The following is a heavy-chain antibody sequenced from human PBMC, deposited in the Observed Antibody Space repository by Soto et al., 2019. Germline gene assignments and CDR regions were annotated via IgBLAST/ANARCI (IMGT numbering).Heavy chain of an antibody. J-gene: IGHJ5*02. CDR3: ARRVVVVAPTLGGGGFDP. V-gene: IGHV4-30-4*01. CDR2: IYYSGST. Sequence: QVQLQESGPGLVKPSQTLSLTCTVSGGSISSGDYYWSWIRQPPGKGLEWIGYIYYSGSTYYNPSLKMRGTISVDTSKYQFSLKLSSVTAADTAVYYCARRVVVVAPTLGGGGFDPWGQGTLVTVSS. D-gene: IGHD2-15*01. CDR1: GGSISSGDYY.